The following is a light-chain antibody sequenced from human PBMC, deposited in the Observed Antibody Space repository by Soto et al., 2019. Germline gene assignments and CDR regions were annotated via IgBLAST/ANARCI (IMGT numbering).Light chain of an antibody. CDR1: QNIDRY. CDR3: QRSDSG. CDR2: ATS. V-gene: IGKV1-39*01. Sequence: DIQMTQSPSSLSASVGDRVTITCRASQNIDRYLNWYQQKPGKAPNLLIYATSSLHSGVPSRFSGSGSGTDFTLTITSLQPEDFATYYCQRSDSGFGGGTKVEVK. J-gene: IGKJ4*02.